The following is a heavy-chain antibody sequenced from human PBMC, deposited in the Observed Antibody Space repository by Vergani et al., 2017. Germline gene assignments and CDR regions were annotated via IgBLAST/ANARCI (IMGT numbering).Heavy chain of an antibody. CDR3: ARDYLDFSGSGSPYYFDH. D-gene: IGHD3-10*01. CDR1: GFSFDDHG. Sequence: EVLLAESGGRMVRPGGSLRLSCAASGFSFDDHGMGWVRQVPGKGLEWVSEISWNGETKNYADSVKGRFTISRDNAKNSLYLEMNSLRAEDTAVYYCARDYLDFSGSGSPYYFDHWGQGTQVTVSS. J-gene: IGHJ4*02. CDR2: ISWNGETK. V-gene: IGHV3-20*04.